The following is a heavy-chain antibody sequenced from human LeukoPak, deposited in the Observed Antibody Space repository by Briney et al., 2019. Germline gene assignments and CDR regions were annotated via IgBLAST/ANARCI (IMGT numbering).Heavy chain of an antibody. V-gene: IGHV3-21*01. CDR3: ARVSGRLERQSDLDY. CDR2: ISGDSTYI. D-gene: IGHD1-1*01. Sequence: GGSLRLSCAASGFTFASYSMNWVRQAPGKGLEWVSSISGDSTYIYNAGSVKGRFTISRDNAQASLYLQMISLRADDTAVYYCARVSGRLERQSDLDYWGQGTLVTVSS. J-gene: IGHJ4*02. CDR1: GFTFASYS.